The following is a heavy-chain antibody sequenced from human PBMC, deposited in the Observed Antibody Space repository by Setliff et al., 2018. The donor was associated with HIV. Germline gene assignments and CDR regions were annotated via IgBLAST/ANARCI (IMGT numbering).Heavy chain of an antibody. CDR2: IYPGDSDT. CDR1: GYSFTSYW. Sequence: PGESLKISCKGSGYSFTSYWIGWVRQMPGKGLEWMGIIYPGDSDTRYSPSFQGQVTISADKSISTAYLQWSSLKASDTAMYYCARQGSDFWSGYYFDYWGQGTLVTVSS. J-gene: IGHJ4*02. D-gene: IGHD3-3*01. CDR3: ARQGSDFWSGYYFDY. V-gene: IGHV5-51*01.